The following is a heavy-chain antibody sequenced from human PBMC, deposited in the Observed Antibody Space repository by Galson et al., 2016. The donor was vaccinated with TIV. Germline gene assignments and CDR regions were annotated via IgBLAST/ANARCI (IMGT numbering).Heavy chain of an antibody. D-gene: IGHD3-22*01. V-gene: IGHV5-51*01. CDR3: ARHFRYSDSSGYHYFDS. Sequence: QSGAEVKKPGESLKISCKGSGYRFSSYWIGWVRQRPGKGLEWLGIIFPDDSGTRYSPSPEGQITFSADKSIRTAYLQWSSLKASDTAIYYCARHFRYSDSSGYHYFDSWGQGTMVTVSS. J-gene: IGHJ4*02. CDR2: IFPDDSGT. CDR1: GYRFSSYW.